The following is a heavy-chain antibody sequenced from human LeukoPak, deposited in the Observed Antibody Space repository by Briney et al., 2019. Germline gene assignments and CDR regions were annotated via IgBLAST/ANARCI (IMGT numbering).Heavy chain of an antibody. CDR2: ISWYGGSN. J-gene: IGHJ4*02. CDR3: EKVSGRYFAFDY. D-gene: IGHD1-26*01. CDR1: GFTFDDYA. V-gene: IGHV3-43D*03. Sequence: GGSLRLSCAAPGFTFDDYAMHSVRQAPGKGLEWVSLISWYGGSNYYADSVKGRFTISRDNSKNSLYLQMNSLRAEDTGLYYCEKVSGRYFAFDYWGQGTLVTVSS.